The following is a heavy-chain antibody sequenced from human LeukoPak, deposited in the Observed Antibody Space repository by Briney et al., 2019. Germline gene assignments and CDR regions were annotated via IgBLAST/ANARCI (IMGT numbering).Heavy chain of an antibody. D-gene: IGHD4-11*01. J-gene: IGHJ4*02. CDR1: GGTFSSYA. V-gene: IGHV1-69*05. CDR2: IIPIFGKA. Sequence: SVKVSCKASGGTFSSYAMSWLRQAPGQGLEWMGRIIPIFGKANYGQKFKGRVKITTDESTSTAYMELSSLRSEDTAVYYCARARIPYSNPKIFDYWGQGTLVTVSS. CDR3: ARARIPYSNPKIFDY.